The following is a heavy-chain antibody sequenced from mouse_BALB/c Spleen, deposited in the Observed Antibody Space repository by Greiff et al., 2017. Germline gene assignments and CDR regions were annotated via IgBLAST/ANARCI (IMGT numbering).Heavy chain of an antibody. V-gene: IGHV5-6-4*01. CDR1: GFTFSSYT. D-gene: IGHD2-3*01. CDR2: ISSCGSYT. J-gene: IGHJ4*01. Sequence: EVQLQQSGGGLVKPGGSLKLSCAASGFTFSSYTMSWVRQTPEKRLEWVATISSCGSYTYYPDSVKGRFTISRDNAKNTLYLQMSSLKSEDTAMYDCTRDDGYDAMDYWGQGTSVTVAA. CDR3: TRDDGYDAMDY.